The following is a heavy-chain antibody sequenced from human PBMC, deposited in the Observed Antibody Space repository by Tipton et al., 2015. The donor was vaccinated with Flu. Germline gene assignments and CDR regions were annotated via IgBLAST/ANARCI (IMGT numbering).Heavy chain of an antibody. J-gene: IGHJ4*02. Sequence: QSGPEVKRPGESLRISCKGSGYRFTTYWIGWVRQMSGQGLEWMGIIYPGDSDTRYSPSFQGQVTISADKSINTAHLQWNSLRTSDTAMYYCVTGIQLSYFDYWGLGTPVTVSS. CDR2: IYPGDSDT. CDR3: VTGIQLSYFDY. V-gene: IGHV5-51*03. D-gene: IGHD5-18*01. CDR1: GYRFTTYW.